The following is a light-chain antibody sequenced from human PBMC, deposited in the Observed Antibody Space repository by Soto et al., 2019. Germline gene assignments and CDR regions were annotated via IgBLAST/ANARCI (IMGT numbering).Light chain of an antibody. V-gene: IGKV3-20*01. CDR2: GAS. CDR3: QHYGTSPTWT. J-gene: IGKJ1*01. Sequence: DIVLTQSPGPLSLSPGERATLSCRASQSVSSSYLAWYQQKPGQAPRLLIYGASSRATGIPDRFSGGGSGTDFTLTISRLEPEDFVVYYCQHYGTSPTWTFGQGTKVEIK. CDR1: QSVSSSY.